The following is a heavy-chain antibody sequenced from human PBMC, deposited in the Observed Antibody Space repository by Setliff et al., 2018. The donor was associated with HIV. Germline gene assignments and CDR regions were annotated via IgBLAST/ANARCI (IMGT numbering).Heavy chain of an antibody. Sequence: SETLSLTCSVSSGSMTGHYWTWVRQPPGKGLEWIGYLHSLGSSRVSDTPNYSPSLKSRIAISLDTSKRQFSLTMTSVTAADTAIYYCARQVSIPGVAITPVDYWGQGALVTVSS. J-gene: IGHJ4*02. CDR1: SGSMTGHY. CDR2: LHSLGSSRVSDTP. CDR3: ARQVSIPGVAITPVDY. V-gene: IGHV4-59*08. D-gene: IGHD5-12*01.